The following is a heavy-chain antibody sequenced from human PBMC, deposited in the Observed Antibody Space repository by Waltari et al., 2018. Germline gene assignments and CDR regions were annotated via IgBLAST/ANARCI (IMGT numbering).Heavy chain of an antibody. CDR1: GFPFSTYS. V-gene: IGHV3-30-3*01. CDR3: ARAGGGSWLHEDAFDV. J-gene: IGHJ3*01. D-gene: IGHD2-15*01. Sequence: QVQLVQSGGGVVRSEKSLRLSCAASGFPFSTYSLHCVGQAPGKGLEWVAVISFDGSITNYADSVKGRFSISKDDSKNTLYLQMNSLRPEDTAVYYCARAGGGSWLHEDAFDVWGQGTMVTVSS. CDR2: ISFDGSIT.